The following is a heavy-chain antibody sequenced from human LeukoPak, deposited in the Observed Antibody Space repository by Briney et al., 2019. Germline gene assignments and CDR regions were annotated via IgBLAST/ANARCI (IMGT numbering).Heavy chain of an antibody. CDR1: GFTFSSYS. CDR2: ISSSSSTI. V-gene: IGHV3-48*01. J-gene: IGHJ4*02. CDR3: ARVYCSGGSCYPYFDY. Sequence: GGSLRLSCAASGFTFSSYSMNWVRQAPGKGLEWLSYISSSSSTIYYADSVKGRFTISRDNAKNSLYLQMNSLRAEDTAVYYCARVYCSGGSCYPYFDYWGQGTLVTVSS. D-gene: IGHD2-15*01.